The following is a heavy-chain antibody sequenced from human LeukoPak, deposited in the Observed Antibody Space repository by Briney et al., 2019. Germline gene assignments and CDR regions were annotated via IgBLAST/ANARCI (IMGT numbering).Heavy chain of an antibody. V-gene: IGHV3-23*01. D-gene: IGHD4-17*01. CDR3: AKGFSRYGDFDY. CDR1: GFTFSSYS. Sequence: GGSLRLSCAASGFTFSSYSMNWVRQAPGRGLEWVSTISGSGSSTYYADSVKGRFTISRDNSKNTLYLQMNSLRAEDTAVYYCAKGFSRYGDFDYWGQGALVTVSS. J-gene: IGHJ4*02. CDR2: ISGSGSST.